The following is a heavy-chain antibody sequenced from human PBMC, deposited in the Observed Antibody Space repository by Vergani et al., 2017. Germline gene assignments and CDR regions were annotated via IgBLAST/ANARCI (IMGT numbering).Heavy chain of an antibody. Sequence: EVQLLESGGGLVQPGGSLRLSCAASGFTFSSYAMSWVRQAPGKGLEWVSGISGSGGSTYYADSVKGRFTITRDNSKNTLYLQMNSLRAGDTAVYYCATRAIFGVVRLDYFDYWGQGTLVTVSS. J-gene: IGHJ4*02. V-gene: IGHV3-23*01. CDR3: ATRAIFGVVRLDYFDY. D-gene: IGHD3-3*01. CDR1: GFTFSSYA. CDR2: ISGSGGST.